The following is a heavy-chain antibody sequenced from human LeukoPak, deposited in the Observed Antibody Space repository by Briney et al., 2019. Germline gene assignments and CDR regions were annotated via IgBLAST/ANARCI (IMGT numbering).Heavy chain of an antibody. D-gene: IGHD6-13*01. J-gene: IGHJ4*02. CDR3: TTNAAVGTWEIFDY. Sequence: GGSLRLSCAASGFAFTKAWMTWVRKAPGKGLEWGGRIKSKGNGGTTDYAAPVKGRFTISRDDSKNTLYLQMNSLITEDTAVYYCTTNAAVGTWEIFDYWGQGTRVTVSS. CDR1: GFAFTKAW. CDR2: IKSKGNGGTT. V-gene: IGHV3-15*01.